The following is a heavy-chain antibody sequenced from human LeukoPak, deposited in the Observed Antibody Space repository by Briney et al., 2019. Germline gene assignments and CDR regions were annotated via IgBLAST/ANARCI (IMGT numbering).Heavy chain of an antibody. V-gene: IGHV1-46*03. CDR2: INPSGGST. CDR3: AREYEYSSSSGAFDI. D-gene: IGHD6-6*01. CDR1: GYTFTSYY. Sequence: ASVKVSCKASGYTFTSYYMHWVRQAPGQGLEWMGIINPSGGSTSYAQKFQGRVTITRDTSTSTVYMELNSLRSEDTAVYYCAREYEYSSSSGAFDIWGQGTMVTVSS. J-gene: IGHJ3*02.